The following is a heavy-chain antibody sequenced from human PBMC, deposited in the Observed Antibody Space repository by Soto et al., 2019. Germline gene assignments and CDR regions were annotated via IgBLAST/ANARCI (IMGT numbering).Heavy chain of an antibody. CDR2: IYYSGST. CDR3: ARASEWELPEYFQH. Sequence: SETLSLTCTVSGGSISSGGYYWSWIRQHPGKGLEWIGYIYYSGSTYYNPSLKSRVTISVDTSKNQFSLKLSTVTAADTAVYYCARASEWELPEYFQHWGQGTLVTVSS. J-gene: IGHJ1*01. V-gene: IGHV4-31*03. CDR1: GGSISSGGYY. D-gene: IGHD1-26*01.